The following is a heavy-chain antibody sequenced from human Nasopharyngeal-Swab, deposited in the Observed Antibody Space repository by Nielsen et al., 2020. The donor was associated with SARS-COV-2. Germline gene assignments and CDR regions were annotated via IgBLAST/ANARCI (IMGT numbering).Heavy chain of an antibody. CDR1: GYTFTGYY. D-gene: IGHD3-16*01. Sequence: ASVKVSCKASGYTFTGYYMHWVRQAPGQGLEWMGWISAYNGNTNYAQKLQGRVTMTTDTSTSTAYMELRRLRSDDTAVYYCARDPQGDWFDPWGQGTLVTVSS. J-gene: IGHJ5*02. CDR3: ARDPQGDWFDP. V-gene: IGHV1-18*04. CDR2: ISAYNGNT.